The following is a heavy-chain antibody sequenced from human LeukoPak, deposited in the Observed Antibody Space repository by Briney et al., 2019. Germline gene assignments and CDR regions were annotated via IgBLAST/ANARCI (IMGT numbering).Heavy chain of an antibody. CDR2: ISGSGGST. V-gene: IGHV3-23*01. J-gene: IGHJ3*02. CDR1: GFTFSSYA. Sequence: GGSLRLSCAASGFTFSSYAMSWVRQAPGKGLEWVSAISGSGGSTYYADSVKGRFTISRDNSKNTLYLQMNSLRAEDTAVYYCAREENFIVGATEPFDIWGQGTMVTVSS. CDR3: AREENFIVGATEPFDI. D-gene: IGHD1-26*01.